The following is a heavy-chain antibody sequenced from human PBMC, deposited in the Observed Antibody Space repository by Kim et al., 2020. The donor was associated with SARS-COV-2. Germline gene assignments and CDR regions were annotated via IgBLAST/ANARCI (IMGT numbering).Heavy chain of an antibody. CDR2: TYYRSKWYS. CDR3: ARDQVTSDAFDI. Sequence: SQTLSLTCAISGDSVSSNSAAWSWIRQSPSRGLEWLGRTYYRSKWYSDYAPSVKSRITINAETSKNQISLQLNSVTPEDTAVYYCARDQVTSDAFDIWGQGTLVISSS. V-gene: IGHV6-1*01. D-gene: IGHD4-4*01. J-gene: IGHJ3*02. CDR1: GDSVSSNSAA.